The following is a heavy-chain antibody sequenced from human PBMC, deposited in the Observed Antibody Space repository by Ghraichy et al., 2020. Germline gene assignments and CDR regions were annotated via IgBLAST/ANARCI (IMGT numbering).Heavy chain of an antibody. CDR2: IIPIFGTA. Sequence: SVKVSCKASGGTFSSYAISWVRQAPGQGLEWMGGIIPIFGTANYAQKFQGRVTITADKSTSTAYMELSSLRSEDTAVYYCAREGAFIEPPDYWGQGTLVTVSS. CDR1: GGTFSSYA. J-gene: IGHJ4*02. CDR3: AREGAFIEPPDY. V-gene: IGHV1-69*06. D-gene: IGHD1-26*01.